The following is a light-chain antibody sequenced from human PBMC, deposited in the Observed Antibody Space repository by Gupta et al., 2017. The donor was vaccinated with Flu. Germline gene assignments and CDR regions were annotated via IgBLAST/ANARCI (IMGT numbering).Light chain of an antibody. CDR1: SSDVGVSNY. CDR3: SSYAGNNNVV. Sequence: QSALNQPPSASGSPGQSVTISCPGTSSDVGVSNYVSCYQQHPGKAPKLVIYEVTKRSSGVPDRFSGSKSANTASLIVSGLQAEDEADYYCSSYAGNNNVVFGGGTKLTVL. J-gene: IGLJ3*02. V-gene: IGLV2-8*01. CDR2: EVT.